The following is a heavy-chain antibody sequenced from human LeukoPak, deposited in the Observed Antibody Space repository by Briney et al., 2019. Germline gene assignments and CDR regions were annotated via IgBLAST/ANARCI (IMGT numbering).Heavy chain of an antibody. CDR2: FHPEDGET. CDR1: GDTLTALS. D-gene: IGHD2-2*01. V-gene: IGHV1-24*01. CDR3: TTGKIYCSTTSCSDDY. J-gene: IGHJ4*02. Sequence: SSVKVSCMVSGDTLTALSMHWVRQAPGKGLEWMGGFHPEDGETIYAQKFQGRVTMTEDTSTDTAYMELSSLRSDDTAVYYCTTGKIYCSTTSCSDDYWGQGTLVTVSS.